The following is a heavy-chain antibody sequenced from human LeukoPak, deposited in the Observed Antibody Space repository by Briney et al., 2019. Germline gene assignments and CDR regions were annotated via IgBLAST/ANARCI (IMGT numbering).Heavy chain of an antibody. CDR3: TSSDYTSSDY. V-gene: IGHV1-2*02. Sequence: VASVKVSCKASGYTFTDYYMHWVRQAPGQGLEWMGWIDPRSGGTNFARKFQGRVTMTRDTSISTAYMESSRLTSDDTAVYYCTSSDYTSSDYWGQGTLVTVSS. CDR1: GYTFTDYY. D-gene: IGHD2-2*02. CDR2: IDPRSGGT. J-gene: IGHJ4*02.